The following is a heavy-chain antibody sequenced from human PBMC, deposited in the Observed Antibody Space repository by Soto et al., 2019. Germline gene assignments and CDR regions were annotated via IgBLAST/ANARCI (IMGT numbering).Heavy chain of an antibody. CDR2: VSPYRGDT. Sequence: SVKVCCKGFGYSFMKDGINWVRQAPGQELEWVGWVSPYRGDTHSAQKFHARLTLTTDTAASKAYMELRILRSDDTDLYYCARASRVLLPAGHPSRFDSW. V-gene: IGHV1-18*01. CDR1: GYSFMKDG. CDR3: ARASRVLLPAGHPSRFDS. J-gene: IGHJ4*01. D-gene: IGHD2-15*01.